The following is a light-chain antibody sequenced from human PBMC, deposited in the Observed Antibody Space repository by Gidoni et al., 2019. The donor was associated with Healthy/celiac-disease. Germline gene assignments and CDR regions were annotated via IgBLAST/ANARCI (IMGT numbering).Light chain of an antibody. Sequence: QSALTQPASVSGSPGQSITISCTGTSSDVGGYNYATWYQQHPGKAPKLMIYEVSNRPSGVSNRFSGSKSGNTASLTISGLQAEDEADYYCSSYTSSSTPVVFGGGTKLIVL. CDR1: SSDVGGYNY. CDR2: EVS. J-gene: IGLJ2*01. CDR3: SSYTSSSTPVV. V-gene: IGLV2-14*01.